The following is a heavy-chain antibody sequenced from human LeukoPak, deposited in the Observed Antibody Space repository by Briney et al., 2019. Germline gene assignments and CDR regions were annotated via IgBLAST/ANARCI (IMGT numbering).Heavy chain of an antibody. D-gene: IGHD5-12*01. J-gene: IGHJ4*02. CDR1: GFTFSSYA. Sequence: PGGSLRLSCAASGFTFSSYAMSWVRQAPGKGLEWVSSISSSSSYIYYADSVKGRFTISRDNAKNSLYLQMNSLRAEDTALYYCARAEGYGAIDYWGQGSLVIVSS. CDR2: ISSSSSYI. CDR3: ARAEGYGAIDY. V-gene: IGHV3-21*01.